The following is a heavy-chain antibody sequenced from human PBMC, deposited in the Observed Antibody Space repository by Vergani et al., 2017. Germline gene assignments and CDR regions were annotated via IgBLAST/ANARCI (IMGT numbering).Heavy chain of an antibody. D-gene: IGHD3-3*01. CDR3: ARDLTAWGITSHLGEIENWFDP. V-gene: IGHV4-39*07. Sequence: QLQLQESGPGLVKPSETLSLTCTVSGGSISSSSYYWGWIRQPPGKGLEWIGRIYTSDYTNHNPSLKSRLTMSVDTSKNQFSLKLSSVTAADTAVYYCARDLTAWGITSHLGEIENWFDPWGQGALVTVSS. CDR2: IYTSDYT. CDR1: GGSISSSSYY. J-gene: IGHJ5*02.